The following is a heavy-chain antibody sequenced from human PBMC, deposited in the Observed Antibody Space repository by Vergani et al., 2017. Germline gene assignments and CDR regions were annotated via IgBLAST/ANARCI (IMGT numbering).Heavy chain of an antibody. J-gene: IGHJ5*02. D-gene: IGHD2-15*01. V-gene: IGHV4-39*01. CDR3: ARQRDIVVVVAATVWFDP. CDR1: GGSISSSSYY. CDR2: IYYSGST. Sequence: QLQLQESGPGLVKPSETLSLTCTVSGGSISSSSYYWGWIRQPPGKGLEWIGRIYYSGSTYYNPSFNGRVTISVDTSKNQLSLKLRSVTAADTAVYYCARQRDIVVVVAATVWFDPWGQGTLVTVSS.